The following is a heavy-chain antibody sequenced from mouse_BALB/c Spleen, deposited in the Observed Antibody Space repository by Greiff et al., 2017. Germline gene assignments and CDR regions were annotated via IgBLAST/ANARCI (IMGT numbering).Heavy chain of an antibody. J-gene: IGHJ3*01. CDR2: ISDGGSYT. CDR3: ARAYGNYDWFAY. Sequence: EVKVVESGGGLVKPGGSLKLSCAASGFTFSDYYMYWVRQTPEKRLEWVATISDGGSYTYYPDSVKGRFTISRDNAKNNLYLQMSSLKSEDTAMYYCARAYGNYDWFAYWGQGTLVTVSA. V-gene: IGHV5-4*02. D-gene: IGHD2-10*02. CDR1: GFTFSDYY.